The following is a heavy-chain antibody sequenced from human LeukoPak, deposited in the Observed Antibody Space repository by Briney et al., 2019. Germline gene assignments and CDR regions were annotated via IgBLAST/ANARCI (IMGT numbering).Heavy chain of an antibody. V-gene: IGHV3-30*18. D-gene: IGHD1-26*01. CDR1: GFTFSSYG. Sequence: PGRSLRLSCAASGFTFSSYGMHWVRQAPGKGLEWVAVISYDGSNKYYADSVKGRFTISRDNSKNTLYLQMNSLRAEDTAVYYCAKDRSFVGAYDAFDIWGQGTMVTVSS. J-gene: IGHJ3*02. CDR3: AKDRSFVGAYDAFDI. CDR2: ISYDGSNK.